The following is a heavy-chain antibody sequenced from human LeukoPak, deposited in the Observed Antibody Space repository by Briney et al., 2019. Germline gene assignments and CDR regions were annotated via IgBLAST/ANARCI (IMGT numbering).Heavy chain of an antibody. Sequence: PSETLSLTCAVYGGSFSVYYWSWIRQPPGKGLEWIGESNHSGSTNYNPSPKSRVTISVDTSKNQFSLKLSSVTAADTAVYYCARTHYDSSGYYSYYFDYWGQGTLVTVSS. J-gene: IGHJ4*02. CDR3: ARTHYDSSGYYSYYFDY. CDR2: SNHSGST. V-gene: IGHV4-34*01. D-gene: IGHD3-22*01. CDR1: GGSFSVYY.